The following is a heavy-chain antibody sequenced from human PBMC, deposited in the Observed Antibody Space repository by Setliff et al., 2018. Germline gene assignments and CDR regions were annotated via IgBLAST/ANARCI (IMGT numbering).Heavy chain of an antibody. CDR2: ISAYNGNT. Sequence: ASVKVSCKASGYTFTSYGISWVRQAPGQGLEWMGWISAYNGNTNYAQKLQGRVTMTTDTSTSTAYMELRSLRSDDTAVYYCARSTVTQIFYYGMDVWGQGTTGTVSS. J-gene: IGHJ6*02. CDR1: GYTFTSYG. V-gene: IGHV1-18*01. CDR3: ARSTVTQIFYYGMDV. D-gene: IGHD4-17*01.